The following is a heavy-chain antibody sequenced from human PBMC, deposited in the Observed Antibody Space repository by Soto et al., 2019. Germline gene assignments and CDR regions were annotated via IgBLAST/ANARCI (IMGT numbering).Heavy chain of an antibody. CDR3: ASPFTENEGYFDY. CDR2: INHSGST. J-gene: IGHJ4*02. V-gene: IGHV4-34*01. Sequence: PSETLSLTCAVYGGSFSGYYWSWIRQPPGKGLERIGEINHSGSTNYNPSLKSRVTISVDTSKNQFSLKLSSVTAADTAVYYCASPFTENEGYFDYWGQGTLVTVSS. CDR1: GGSFSGYY. D-gene: IGHD1-1*01.